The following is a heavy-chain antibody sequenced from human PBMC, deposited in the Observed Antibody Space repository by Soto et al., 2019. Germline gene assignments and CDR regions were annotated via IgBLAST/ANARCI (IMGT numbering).Heavy chain of an antibody. CDR3: ASYYYGSGSYAPYYYYYMDV. CDR1: GGSISSYY. V-gene: IGHV4-59*08. D-gene: IGHD3-10*01. CDR2: IYYSGST. Sequence: PSETLSLTCTVSGGSISSYYWSWIRQPPGKGLEWIGYIYYSGSTNYNPSLKSRVTISVDTSKNQFSLKLSSVTAADTAVYYCASYYYGSGSYAPYYYYYMDVWGKGTTVTVSS. J-gene: IGHJ6*03.